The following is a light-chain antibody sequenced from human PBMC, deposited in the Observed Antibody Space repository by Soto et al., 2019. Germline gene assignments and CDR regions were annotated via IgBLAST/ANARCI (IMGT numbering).Light chain of an antibody. J-gene: IGLJ1*01. CDR1: SSDIGRYNF. CDR3: TSYTGGNPSYV. CDR2: EAT. Sequence: QSALTQPASMSGSPGQSITISCTGTSSDIGRYNFVSWYQHHPGKAPKLIIYEATKRPSGVSYRFSGSKSGNTASLTISGLQAEDEADYYCTSYTGGNPSYVFGTGTKVTVL. V-gene: IGLV2-14*01.